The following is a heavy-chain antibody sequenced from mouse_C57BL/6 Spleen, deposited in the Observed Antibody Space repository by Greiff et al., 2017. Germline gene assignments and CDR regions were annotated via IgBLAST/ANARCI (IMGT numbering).Heavy chain of an antibody. Sequence: EVQLQQSVAELVRPGASVKLSCTASGFNIKNTYMNWVKQRPEQGLEWIGRIDPANGNTKYAPKFQGKATITADTSSNTAYLQLSSLTSEDTAIYYCARGYYGSSFDCWGQGTTLTVSS. CDR2: IDPANGNT. J-gene: IGHJ2*01. CDR1: GFNIKNTY. D-gene: IGHD1-1*01. V-gene: IGHV14-3*01. CDR3: ARGYYGSSFDC.